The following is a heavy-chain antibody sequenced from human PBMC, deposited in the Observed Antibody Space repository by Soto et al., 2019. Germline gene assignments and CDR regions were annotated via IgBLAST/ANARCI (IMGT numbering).Heavy chain of an antibody. V-gene: IGHV3-21*06. CDR1: GFTFTRYS. CDR2: ISSTTNYI. Sequence: GGSLRLSCAASGFTFTRYSKNWVRQAPGKGLEWVSSISSTTNYIYYGDSMKGRFTISRDNTKNSLYLEMNSLRAEDTAVYYCARESEDLTSNFDYWGQGTQVTVSS. CDR3: ARESEDLTSNFDY. J-gene: IGHJ4*02.